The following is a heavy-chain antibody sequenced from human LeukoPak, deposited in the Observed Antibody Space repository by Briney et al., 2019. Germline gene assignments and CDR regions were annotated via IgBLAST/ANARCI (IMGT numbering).Heavy chain of an antibody. J-gene: IGHJ6*02. CDR1: GFTFSSYS. CDR2: ISGSSNTI. D-gene: IGHD2-2*01. CDR3: ARGGAEYCTSTKCHPVYGMDV. Sequence: GGSLRLSCVVSGFTFSSYSMIWVRQAPGKGLEGVSYISGSSNTIYYADSVKGRFPVSRDNAKNSLYLQMNSLRVEDTAVYYCARGGAEYCTSTKCHPVYGMDVWGQGTTVTVSS. V-gene: IGHV3-48*01.